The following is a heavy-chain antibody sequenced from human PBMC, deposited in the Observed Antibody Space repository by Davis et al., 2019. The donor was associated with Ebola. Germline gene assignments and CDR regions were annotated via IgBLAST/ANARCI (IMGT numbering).Heavy chain of an antibody. V-gene: IGHV3-30-3*01. CDR2: ISYDGSNK. Sequence: GGSLRLSCAASGFTFSSYAMHWVRQAPGKGLEWVAVISYDGSNKYYADSVKGRFTISRDNSKNTLYLQMNSLRAEDTAVYFCAREGGYNYHFDYWGQGTLVTVSS. D-gene: IGHD5-24*01. CDR3: AREGGYNYHFDY. J-gene: IGHJ4*02. CDR1: GFTFSSYA.